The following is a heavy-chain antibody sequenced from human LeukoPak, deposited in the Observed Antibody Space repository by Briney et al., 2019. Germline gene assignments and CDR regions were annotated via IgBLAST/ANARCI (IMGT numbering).Heavy chain of an antibody. J-gene: IGHJ6*03. CDR1: GGTFRIYA. CDR2: IIPIFGTA. V-gene: IGHV1-69*05. D-gene: IGHD5-18*01. Sequence: ASVKVSCKASGGTFRIYAISWVREAPGQGRDWMGRIIPIFGTANYAQKFQGSVTITTNESMSTDYMELSSLRSEERAVYYCARGVQLDYYYYYMDVWGKGTTVTVSS. CDR3: ARGVQLDYYYYYMDV.